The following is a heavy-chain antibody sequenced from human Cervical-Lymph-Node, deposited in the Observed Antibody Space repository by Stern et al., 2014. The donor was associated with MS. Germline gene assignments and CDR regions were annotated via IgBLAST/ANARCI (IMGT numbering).Heavy chain of an antibody. CDR1: GGTFSRYA. CDR2: ITPLYGPA. CDR3: ARDYSLVSSEYFFDS. V-gene: IGHV1-69*01. Sequence: VQLLESGAEVKKPGSSVKVSCKASGGTFSRYALSWVRQAPGQGLEWMGGITPLYGPANYAQKFQGRLTITADESTSTAYMEMSSLRSEDTAVYYCARDYSLVSSEYFFDSWGQGTVVTVSA. J-gene: IGHJ4*02. D-gene: IGHD2-21*01.